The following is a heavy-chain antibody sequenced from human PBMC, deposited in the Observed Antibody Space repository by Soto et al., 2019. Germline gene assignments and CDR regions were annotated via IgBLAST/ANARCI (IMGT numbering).Heavy chain of an antibody. D-gene: IGHD1-26*01. CDR2: MNPSNGNT. CDR1: GYTFTNYD. Sequence: ASVKVSCKASGYTFTNYDINWVRQATGQGLEWMGWMNPSNGNTGYAQKFQGRVTMTRDTSISTAYMELSSLTSADTAVYYCARFVRHQLPTIDYWGQGALVTVSS. CDR3: ARFVRHQLPTIDY. V-gene: IGHV1-8*01. J-gene: IGHJ4*02.